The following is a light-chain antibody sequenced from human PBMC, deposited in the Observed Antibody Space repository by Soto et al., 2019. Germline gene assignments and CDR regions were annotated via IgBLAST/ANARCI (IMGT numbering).Light chain of an antibody. Sequence: EIVLTQSPGTLSLSPGERATLSCRASQSVSSSYLAWYQQKPGQAPRLLIYGASSRATGIPDRVSGSVSETDFTLTISRLEPEDFGVYFCQQYGSSPLTCGQGTKVEI. CDR1: QSVSSSY. CDR2: GAS. V-gene: IGKV3-20*01. J-gene: IGKJ1*01. CDR3: QQYGSSPLT.